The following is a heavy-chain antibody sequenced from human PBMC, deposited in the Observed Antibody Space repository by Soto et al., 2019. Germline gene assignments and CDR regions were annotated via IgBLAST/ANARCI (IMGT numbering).Heavy chain of an antibody. CDR3: ARGSFIMLVDNDYYYSMAV. CDR1: GYTFTSYA. CDR2: INAGNGKT. D-gene: IGHD3-22*01. Sequence: GASLKVSCKATGYTFTSYAIQWVRQAPGQRLEWMGWINAGNGKTKYSQNFLGRVTITRDTSATTAYMDLSSLRSEDTAVYYCARGSFIMLVDNDYYYSMAVWGQGTTVTAP. V-gene: IGHV1-3*01. J-gene: IGHJ6*02.